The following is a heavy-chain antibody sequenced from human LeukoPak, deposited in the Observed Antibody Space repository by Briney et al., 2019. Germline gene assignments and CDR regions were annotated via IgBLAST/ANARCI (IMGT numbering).Heavy chain of an antibody. CDR2: VYHSGST. CDR1: GYSISSGYY. CDR3: ARRGGSSFYFDY. D-gene: IGHD2-15*01. V-gene: IGHV4-38-2*01. Sequence: PSETLSLTCAVSGYSISSGYYWGWIRQPPGKGLEWIGSVYHSGSTYYNPSLKSRVTISADTSENQFSLKLSSVTAADTAVYYCARRGGSSFYFDYRGQGTLATVSS. J-gene: IGHJ4*02.